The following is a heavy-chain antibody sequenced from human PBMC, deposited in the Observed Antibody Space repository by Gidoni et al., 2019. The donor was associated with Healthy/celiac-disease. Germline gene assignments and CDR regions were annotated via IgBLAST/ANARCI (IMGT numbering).Heavy chain of an antibody. D-gene: IGHD4-17*01. J-gene: IGHJ4*02. CDR1: GGSISSGGYY. CDR2: IYYSGST. CDR3: ARVWPPRGTVTSHYFDY. Sequence: QVQLQESGPGLVKPSQTLSLTCTVSGGSISSGGYYWSWIRQHPGKGLEWIGYIYYSGSTYYNPSLKSRVTISVDTSKNQFSLKLSSVTAADTAVYYCARVWPPRGTVTSHYFDYWGQGTLVTVSS. V-gene: IGHV4-31*03.